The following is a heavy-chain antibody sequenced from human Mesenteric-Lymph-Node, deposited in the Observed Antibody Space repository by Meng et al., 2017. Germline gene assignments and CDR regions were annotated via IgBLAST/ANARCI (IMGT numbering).Heavy chain of an antibody. CDR3: ARGPTTYFDY. D-gene: IGHD4-17*01. CDR1: GYSISSSNW. J-gene: IGHJ4*02. V-gene: IGHV4-28*03. Sequence: QVQLQESGPGLVKPSDTLSLTCAVSGYSISSSNWWGWIRQPPGKRLEWIGYIYYSGSTYYNPSLKSRVTISVDTSKDQFSLKLSSVTAADTTVYYCARGPTTYFDYWGQGTLVTVSS. CDR2: IYYSGST.